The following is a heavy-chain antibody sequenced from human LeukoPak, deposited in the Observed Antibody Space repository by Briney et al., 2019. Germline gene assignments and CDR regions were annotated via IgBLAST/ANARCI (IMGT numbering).Heavy chain of an antibody. Sequence: SETLSLTCAVYGGSFSGYYWSWIRQPPGKGLEWIGEINHSGSTNYNPSLKSRVTISVDTSKNQFSLKLSSVTAADTAVYYCAREGPGYYGSGSYYNWGQGTLVTASS. CDR1: GGSFSGYY. V-gene: IGHV4-34*01. D-gene: IGHD3-10*01. CDR3: AREGPGYYGSGSYYN. CDR2: INHSGST. J-gene: IGHJ4*02.